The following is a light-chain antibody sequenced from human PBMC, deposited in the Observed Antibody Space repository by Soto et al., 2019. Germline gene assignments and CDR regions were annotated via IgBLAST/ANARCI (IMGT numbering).Light chain of an antibody. CDR1: QSVSSSY. CDR3: QQYNNWPPT. CDR2: GAS. J-gene: IGKJ1*01. Sequence: EIVLTQSPGTLSLSPGEGATLSCRASQSVSSSYLAWYQQKPGQAPRLVIYGASSRATGIPDRFSGSGSGTDFTLTISRLEPEDFAVYYCQQYNNWPPTFGKGTKVDIK. V-gene: IGKV3-20*01.